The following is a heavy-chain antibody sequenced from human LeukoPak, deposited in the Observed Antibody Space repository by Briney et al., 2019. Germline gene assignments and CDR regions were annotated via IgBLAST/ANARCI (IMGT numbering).Heavy chain of an antibody. J-gene: IGHJ4*02. Sequence: GGSLRLSCAASGFTFSTYTMNWVRQAPGKGLEWVAVIWYDGSNKYYADSVKGRFTISRDNSKNTLYLQMNSLRAEDTAVYYCAKERIGGSGWPKDFDYWGQGTLVTVSS. CDR3: AKERIGGSGWPKDFDY. D-gene: IGHD6-19*01. CDR2: IWYDGSNK. V-gene: IGHV3-33*06. CDR1: GFTFSTYT.